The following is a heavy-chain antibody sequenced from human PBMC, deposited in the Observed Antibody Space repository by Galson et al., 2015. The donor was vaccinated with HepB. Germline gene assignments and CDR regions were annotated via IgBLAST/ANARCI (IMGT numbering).Heavy chain of an antibody. CDR1: GFTYNNYW. CDR3: ARGWDTDVTSNFDY. Sequence: SLRLSCAVSGFTYNNYWMSWVRQAPGRRLEWVANIKQDGGEKYYVDSVEGRFTVSRDNAKKTLYLDMNALSVEDTAVYYCARGWDTDVTSNFDYWGQGALVTVSS. D-gene: IGHD5-18*01. V-gene: IGHV3-7*03. J-gene: IGHJ4*02. CDR2: IKQDGGEK.